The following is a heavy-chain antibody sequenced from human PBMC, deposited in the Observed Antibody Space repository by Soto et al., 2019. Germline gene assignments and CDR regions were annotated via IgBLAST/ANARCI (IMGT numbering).Heavy chain of an antibody. CDR3: EKGYCGRTSCWIFDY. Sequence: EVQLLESGGGLVQPGGSLRLSCAASGFSFSTNSMSLVRQAPGKGLEWVSTITGGGHSTYYADSVKGRLSISRDNSKNTLHLRMDSLRAGDTAIYYCEKGYCGRTSCWIFDYWCQGTLVSVSS. J-gene: IGHJ4*02. V-gene: IGHV3-23*01. CDR1: GFSFSTNS. D-gene: IGHD2-2*01. CDR2: ITGGGHST.